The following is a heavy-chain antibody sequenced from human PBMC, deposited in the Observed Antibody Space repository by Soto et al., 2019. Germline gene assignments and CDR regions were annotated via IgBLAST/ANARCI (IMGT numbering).Heavy chain of an antibody. CDR1: GGSISSYY. V-gene: IGHV4-59*01. CDR3: ARDLVGYYDFWSGHYYYYGMDV. D-gene: IGHD3-3*01. CDR2: IYYSGST. J-gene: IGHJ6*02. Sequence: PSETLSLTCTVSGGSISSYYWSWIRQPPGKGLEWIGYIYYSGSTNYNPSLKSRVTISVDTSKNQFSLKLSSVTAADTAVYYCARDLVGYYDFWSGHYYYYGMDVWGQGTTVTVSS.